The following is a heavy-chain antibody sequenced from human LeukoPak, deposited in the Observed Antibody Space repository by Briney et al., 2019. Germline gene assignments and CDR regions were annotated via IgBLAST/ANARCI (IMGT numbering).Heavy chain of an antibody. CDR1: GGSITNNSDY. D-gene: IGHD1-26*01. CDR2: IYHSGST. CDR3: ARSPGNYYHDY. Sequence: PSETLSLTCTVSGGSITNNSDYWGWIRQPPGKGLQWIGSIYHSGSTYYNPSLKSRVTISVDTSKNQFSLKLSSVTAADTAVYYCARSPGNYYHDYWGQGTLVTVSS. J-gene: IGHJ4*02. V-gene: IGHV4-39*07.